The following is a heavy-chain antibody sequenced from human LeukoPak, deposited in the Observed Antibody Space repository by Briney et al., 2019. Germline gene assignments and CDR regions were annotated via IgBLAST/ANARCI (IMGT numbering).Heavy chain of an antibody. J-gene: IGHJ4*02. CDR1: GFIFSSFG. CDR2: VQFDGGEK. D-gene: IGHD2-8*01. V-gene: IGHV3-30*02. Sequence: GGSLSLSCAASGFIFSSFGIHWVRQTPGKGLEWVAFVQFDGGEKYYADSVKGRFTVSKDNSKNTLYLQINSLRPEDTAVYYCAKGGARDVWYFAYWGLGVLVTVSS. CDR3: AKGGARDVWYFAY.